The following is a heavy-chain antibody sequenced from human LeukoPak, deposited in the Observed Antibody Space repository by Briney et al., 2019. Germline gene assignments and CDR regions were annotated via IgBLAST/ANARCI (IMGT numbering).Heavy chain of an antibody. D-gene: IGHD1-14*01. CDR2: INHSGST. CDR3: SGEPPAFDI. Sequence: ASETLSLTCAVYGGSFSGYYWSWIRQPPGKGLEWIGEINHSGSTNYNPSLKSRVTISVDTSKNQFSLKLSSVTAADTAVYYCSGEPPAFDIWGQGTMVTVSS. J-gene: IGHJ3*02. V-gene: IGHV4-34*01. CDR1: GGSFSGYY.